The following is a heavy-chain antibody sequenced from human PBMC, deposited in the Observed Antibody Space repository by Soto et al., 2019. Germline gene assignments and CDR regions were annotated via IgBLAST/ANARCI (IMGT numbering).Heavy chain of an antibody. CDR1: GGSISSGGYS. CDR2: IYHSGST. J-gene: IGHJ4*02. V-gene: IGHV4-30-2*01. Sequence: SETLSLTCAVSGGSISSGGYSWSWIRQPPGKGLDWIGYIYHSGSTYYNPSLKSRVTISVDRSKNQFSLKLSSVTAADTAVYYCVRVPEYWGQGTLVTVSS. CDR3: VRVPEY.